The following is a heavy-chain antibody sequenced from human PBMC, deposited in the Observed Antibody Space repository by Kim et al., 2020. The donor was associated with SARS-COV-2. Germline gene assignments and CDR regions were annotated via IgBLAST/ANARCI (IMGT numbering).Heavy chain of an antibody. D-gene: IGHD2-15*01. Sequence: GGSLRLSCTASGFTFGDYAMSWVRQAPGKGLEWVGFIRSKAYGGTTEYAASVKGRFTISRDDSKSIAYLQMNSLKTEDTAVYYCTRTSGYCSGGSCCVDYWGQGTLVTVSS. CDR3: TRTSGYCSGGSCCVDY. V-gene: IGHV3-49*04. J-gene: IGHJ4*02. CDR1: GFTFGDYA. CDR2: IRSKAYGGTT.